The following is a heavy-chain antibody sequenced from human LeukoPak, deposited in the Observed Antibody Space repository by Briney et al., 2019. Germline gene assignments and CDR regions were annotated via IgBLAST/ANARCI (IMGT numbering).Heavy chain of an antibody. V-gene: IGHV3-7*01. D-gene: IGHD6-19*01. CDR1: GFTFSSYW. CDR2: IKQDGSDK. J-gene: IGHJ4*02. Sequence: GGSLRLSCVASGFTFSSYWMSWVRQAPGKGLEWVANIKQDGSDKYYVDSVKGRFTISRDNAKKSLYLQMNSLRAEDTAVYYYARDGGITVAGSTWDYWGQGTLVTVSS. CDR3: ARDGGITVAGSTWDY.